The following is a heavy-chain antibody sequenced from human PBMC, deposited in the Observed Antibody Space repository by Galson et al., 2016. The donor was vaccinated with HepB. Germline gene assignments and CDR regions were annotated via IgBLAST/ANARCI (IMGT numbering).Heavy chain of an antibody. CDR3: ANHRG. CDR1: GFTFSSYA. V-gene: IGHV3-7*03. Sequence: SLRLSCAASGFTFSSYALSWVRQAPGKGLEWVANINQGGGEKYYVDSVKGRFTISRDNSKNSLYLQMNSLRAEDTAVYYCANHRGWGQGTLVTVSS. D-gene: IGHD1-14*01. CDR2: INQGGGEK. J-gene: IGHJ4*02.